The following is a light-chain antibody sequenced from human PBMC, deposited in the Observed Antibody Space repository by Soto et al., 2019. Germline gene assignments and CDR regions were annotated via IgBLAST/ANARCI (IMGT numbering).Light chain of an antibody. Sequence: EIVLTQSPATLSLSPGERATLSCRTSQSVGTYLAWYQHNPGQALRLLIYDASNRATGIPARFSGSGSGTDFTLTISSPEPEDFAVYYCQQRYNWPNTFGQGTKLEIK. CDR3: QQRYNWPNT. CDR2: DAS. V-gene: IGKV3-11*01. J-gene: IGKJ2*01. CDR1: QSVGTY.